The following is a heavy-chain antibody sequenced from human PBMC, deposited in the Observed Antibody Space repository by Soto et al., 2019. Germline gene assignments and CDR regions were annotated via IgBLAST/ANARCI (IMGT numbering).Heavy chain of an antibody. D-gene: IGHD1-1*01. CDR1: GFSFSSFA. V-gene: IGHV3-48*03. CDR2: ISDDGASI. CDR3: VRGIPFQYSNNWLHWYFDL. J-gene: IGHJ2*01. Sequence: EVQLVESGGALVQPGGSLRLSCEASGFSFSSFAMNWVRQAPGRGLEWVSYISDDGASIYYADSLKGRFTISRDNSQNTLSLQMDSLRGEDTAVYFCVRGIPFQYSNNWLHWYFDLWGRGTQVTVSS.